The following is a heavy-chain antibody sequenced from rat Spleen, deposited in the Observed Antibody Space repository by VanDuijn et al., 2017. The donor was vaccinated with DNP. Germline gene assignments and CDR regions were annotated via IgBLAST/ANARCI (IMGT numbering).Heavy chain of an antibody. CDR3: VRPDYYDGSYPHY. D-gene: IGHD1-12*02. CDR2: IPSGDGTT. CDR1: GFTFSDYY. V-gene: IGHV5-25*01. J-gene: IGHJ2*01. Sequence: EVQLVESGGGLVQPGRSLKLSCAASGFTFSDYYMAWVRQVPTKGLEWVASIPSGDGTTYYPDSVKGRFTISRDNAKSTLYLQMYSLRSEDMATYYCVRPDYYDGSYPHYWGQGVMVTVSS.